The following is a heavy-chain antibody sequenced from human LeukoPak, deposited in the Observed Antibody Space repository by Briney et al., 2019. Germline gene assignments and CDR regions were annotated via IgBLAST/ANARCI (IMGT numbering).Heavy chain of an antibody. V-gene: IGHV4-31*03. D-gene: IGHD2-21*02. CDR3: ARDKKNCGGDCYPPPYNWFDP. J-gene: IGHJ5*02. CDR1: GGSISSGGYY. CDR2: XYYGGST. Sequence: SQTLSLTCTVSGGSISSGGYYWSWIRQHPGKGLEWIGYXYYGGSTYYNPSLKSRVTMSVDTSKNQFSLKLSSVTAADTAVYYCARDKKNCGGDCYPPPYNWFDPWGQGTLVTVSS.